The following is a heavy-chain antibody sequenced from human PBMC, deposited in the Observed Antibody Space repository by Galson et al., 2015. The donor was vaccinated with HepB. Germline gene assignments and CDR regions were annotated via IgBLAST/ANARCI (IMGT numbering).Heavy chain of an antibody. V-gene: IGHV5-10-1*01. CDR3: ARWGFELEPDYHYYGMDV. D-gene: IGHD1-1*01. J-gene: IGHJ6*02. Sequence: QSGAEVKKPGESLRISCKGSGYSFTSYWISWVRQMPGKGLEWMGRIDPSDSYTNYSPSFQGHDTISADKSISTAYLQWSSLKASDTAMYYCARWGFELEPDYHYYGMDVWGQGTTVTVSS. CDR1: GYSFTSYW. CDR2: IDPSDSYT.